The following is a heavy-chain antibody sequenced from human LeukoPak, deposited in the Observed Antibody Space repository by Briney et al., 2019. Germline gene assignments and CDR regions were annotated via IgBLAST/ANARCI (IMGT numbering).Heavy chain of an antibody. J-gene: IGHJ6*02. Sequence: SQTLSLTCAISGDSISSNSAAWNWIRQSPSRGLEWLGRTYYRSKWYNDYAVSVKSRITINPDTSKNQFSLQLNSVTPEDTAVYYCARELDSSSSPWYGMDVWGQGTTVTVSS. V-gene: IGHV6-1*01. D-gene: IGHD6-6*01. CDR2: TYYRSKWYN. CDR1: GDSISSNSAA. CDR3: ARELDSSSSPWYGMDV.